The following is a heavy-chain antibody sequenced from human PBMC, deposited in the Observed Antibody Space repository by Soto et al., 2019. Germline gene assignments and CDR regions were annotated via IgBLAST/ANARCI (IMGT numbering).Heavy chain of an antibody. J-gene: IGHJ6*02. CDR2: INPSGGST. CDR3: ARGSRITMVRDSYYYYGMDV. Sequence: ASVKVSCKASGYTFTSYYMHWVRQAPGQGLEWMGIINPSGGSTSYAQKFQGRVTMTRDTSTCTVYMELSSLRSEDTAVYYCARGSRITMVRDSYYYYGMDVWGQGTTVTVSS. V-gene: IGHV1-46*01. CDR1: GYTFTSYY. D-gene: IGHD3-10*01.